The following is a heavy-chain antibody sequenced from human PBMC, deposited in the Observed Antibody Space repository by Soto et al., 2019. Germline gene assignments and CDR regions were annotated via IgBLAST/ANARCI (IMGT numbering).Heavy chain of an antibody. Sequence: QVQLRESGPGLVKPSQTLSLTCNVSGGAISDGGDYWSWIRQHPGKGLEWIGYIYYTGNTHYNPSLESRVTISVDTYKNQFSLQVRSVTAADTAVYYCARDNTYGFDYWGQGTLVTVSS. CDR3: ARDNTYGFDY. D-gene: IGHD5-18*01. CDR1: GGAISDGGDY. J-gene: IGHJ4*02. V-gene: IGHV4-31*03. CDR2: IYYTGNT.